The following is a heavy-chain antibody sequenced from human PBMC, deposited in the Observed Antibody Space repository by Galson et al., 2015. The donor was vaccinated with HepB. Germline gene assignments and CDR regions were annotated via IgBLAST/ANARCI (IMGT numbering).Heavy chain of an antibody. Sequence: SLRLSCAASGFTFSSYAMHWVRQAPGKGLEYVSAISSNGGSTYYADSVKGRFTISRDNSKNTLYLQMSSLRAEDTAVYYCVKEVPRITIFGVVSEPYFDYWGQGTLVTVSS. CDR1: GFTFSSYA. V-gene: IGHV3-64D*06. CDR3: VKEVPRITIFGVVSEPYFDY. CDR2: ISSNGGST. D-gene: IGHD3-3*01. J-gene: IGHJ4*02.